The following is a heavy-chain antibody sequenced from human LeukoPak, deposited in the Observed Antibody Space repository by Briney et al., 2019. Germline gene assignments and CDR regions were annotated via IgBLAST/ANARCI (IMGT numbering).Heavy chain of an antibody. D-gene: IGHD1-26*01. Sequence: PGGSLRLSCAASGFTFSYFGMSWVRQAPGKGLEWVSVIYSGGSTYYADSVKGRFTISRDNSKNTLYLQMNSLRAEDTAVYYCARDSAQDEYWGQGTLVTVSS. CDR3: ARDSAQDEY. V-gene: IGHV3-66*01. J-gene: IGHJ4*02. CDR2: IYSGGST. CDR1: GFTFSYFG.